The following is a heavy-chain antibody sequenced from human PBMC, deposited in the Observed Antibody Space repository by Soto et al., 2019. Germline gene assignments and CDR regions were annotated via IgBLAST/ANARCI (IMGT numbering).Heavy chain of an antibody. J-gene: IGHJ6*02. CDR3: ASLGSYSSGTDYYYYGMDV. D-gene: IGHD6-19*01. CDR1: GGSISSSNW. CDR2: IYHSGST. V-gene: IGHV4-4*02. Sequence: QVQLQESGPGLVKPSGTLSLTCAVSGGSISSSNWWSWVRQPPGKGLEWIGEIYHSGSTNYNPSLKSRVTTSVDKSKNQFSLKRVAVAAADTAVYYCASLGSYSSGTDYYYYGMDVWGQGTTVTVSS.